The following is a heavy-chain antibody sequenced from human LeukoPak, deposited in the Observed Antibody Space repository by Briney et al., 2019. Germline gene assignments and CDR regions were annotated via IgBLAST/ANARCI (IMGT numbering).Heavy chain of an antibody. CDR1: GFTFSGSA. Sequence: PGGSLKLSCAASGFTFSGSAMHWVRQASGKGLEWVGRIRSKANSYATAYAASVKGRFTISRDDSKNTAYLQMNSLKTEDTAVYYCRTTGSGSHWGQGTLVTVSS. CDR3: RTTGSGSH. D-gene: IGHD3-10*01. J-gene: IGHJ4*02. CDR2: IRSKANSYAT. V-gene: IGHV3-73*01.